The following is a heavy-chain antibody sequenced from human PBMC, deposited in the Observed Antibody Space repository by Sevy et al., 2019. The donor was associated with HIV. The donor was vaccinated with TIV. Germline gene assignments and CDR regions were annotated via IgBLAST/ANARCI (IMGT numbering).Heavy chain of an antibody. CDR2: IYTSGST. CDR3: AREGSTWAGWFDP. D-gene: IGHD2-2*01. V-gene: IGHV4-61*02. J-gene: IGHJ5*02. CDR1: GGSISSGSYY. Sequence: SETLSLTCTVSGGSISSGSYYWSWIQQPAGKGLEWIGRIYTSGSTNYNPSLKSRVTISVDTSKNQFSLKLSSVTAADTAVYYCAREGSTWAGWFDPWGQGTLVTVSS.